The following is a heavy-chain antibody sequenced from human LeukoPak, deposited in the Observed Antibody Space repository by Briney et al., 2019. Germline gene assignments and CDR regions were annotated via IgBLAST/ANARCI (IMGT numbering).Heavy chain of an antibody. J-gene: IGHJ4*02. CDR1: GFDFSTYA. D-gene: IGHD2/OR15-2a*01. V-gene: IGHV3-23*01. CDR3: AKDGQSCNSMWDYLDS. Sequence: PGGSLRLSCAASGFDFSTYAMSWVRQAPGKGLEWVSGIGGGDTHYADSVKGRFTISRDNSKSTVELHMSSLRVEDTAVYYCAKDGQSCNSMWDYLDSWGRGTLVTVSS. CDR2: IGGGDT.